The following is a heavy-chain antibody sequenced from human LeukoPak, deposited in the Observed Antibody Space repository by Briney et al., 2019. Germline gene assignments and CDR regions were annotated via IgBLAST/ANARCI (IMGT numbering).Heavy chain of an antibody. V-gene: IGHV3-11*01. CDR3: ARVEDYYGSGSYSPIYYYYGMDV. Sequence: GGSLRLSCAASGFSFSDYYMTWIRQAPGKGLEWVSYISNSGSSIFYADSVKGRFTLSRDNGKNSLNLEMNNLRAEDTAIYYCARVEDYYGSGSYSPIYYYYGMDVWGQGTTVTVSS. D-gene: IGHD3-10*01. J-gene: IGHJ6*02. CDR2: ISNSGSSI. CDR1: GFSFSDYY.